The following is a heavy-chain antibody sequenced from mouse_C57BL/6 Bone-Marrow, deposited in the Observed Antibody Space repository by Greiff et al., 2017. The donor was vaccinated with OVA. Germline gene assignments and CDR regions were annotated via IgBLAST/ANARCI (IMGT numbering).Heavy chain of an antibody. V-gene: IGHV5-16*01. CDR1: GFTFSDYY. Sequence: EVMLVESEGGLVQPGSSMKLSCTASGFTFSDYYMAWVRQVPEKGLEWVANINYDGSSTYYLDSLKSRFIISRDNAKNILYLQMSSLKSEDTATYYCARDHWGFDYWGQGTTLTVSS. J-gene: IGHJ2*01. D-gene: IGHD4-1*01. CDR3: ARDHWGFDY. CDR2: INYDGSST.